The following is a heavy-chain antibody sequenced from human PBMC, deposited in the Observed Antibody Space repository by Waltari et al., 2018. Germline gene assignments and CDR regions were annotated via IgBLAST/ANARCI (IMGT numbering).Heavy chain of an antibody. CDR3: ARGPVDAAAAGTSPSHFDY. CDR1: GGTFSSYA. CDR2: IIPIFGTA. Sequence: QVQLVQSGAEVKKPGSSVKVSCKASGGTFSSYAISWVRQAPGQGLEWMGRIIPIFGTANYAQKFQGRVTITADKSTSTAYMELSSLRSEDTAVYYCARGPVDAAAAGTSPSHFDYWGQGTLVTVSS. J-gene: IGHJ4*02. V-gene: IGHV1-69*08. D-gene: IGHD6-13*01.